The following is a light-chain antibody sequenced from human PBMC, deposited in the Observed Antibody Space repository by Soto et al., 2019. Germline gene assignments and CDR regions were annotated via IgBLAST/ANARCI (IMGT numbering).Light chain of an antibody. Sequence: DIKLTQSPSSLSASLGDRVTITCRASLRISTYLNWYQQKPGKAPKLLIYGASTLQSGVPSSFSGSGSGTDFTLTITNLQPEDSATYFCQQSHSTPLTFGGGTKLEI. J-gene: IGKJ4*01. CDR2: GAS. V-gene: IGKV1-39*01. CDR3: QQSHSTPLT. CDR1: LRISTY.